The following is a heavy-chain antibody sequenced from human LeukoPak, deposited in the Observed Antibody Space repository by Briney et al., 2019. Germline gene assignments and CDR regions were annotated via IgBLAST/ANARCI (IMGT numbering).Heavy chain of an antibody. D-gene: IGHD5-18*01. CDR2: ISGDSGST. CDR3: AKSDSTAVDTVFDY. Sequence: GGSLRLPCAASGFTFDDYAMHWVRQAPGKGLEWVSLISGDSGSTYYADSVKGRFTISSDTSMHTLYLQMNSLRAEDTAVYYCAKSDSTAVDTVFDYWGQGTLVTVSS. V-gene: IGHV3-43*02. J-gene: IGHJ4*02. CDR1: GFTFDDYA.